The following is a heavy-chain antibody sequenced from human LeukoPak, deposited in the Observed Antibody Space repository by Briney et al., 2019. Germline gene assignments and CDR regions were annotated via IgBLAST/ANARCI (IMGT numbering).Heavy chain of an antibody. CDR1: GYSFTNYW. Sequence: GESLKISCQASGYSFTNYWIGWVRQMPGKGLEWMGMIYPRNSETRYSPSFQGQVTVSADKSITTAYLQWSSLKASDTAMYYCARHHYDFWNGFYTGYYFDLWGRGTLVTVSS. CDR2: IYPRNSET. D-gene: IGHD3/OR15-3a*01. J-gene: IGHJ2*01. V-gene: IGHV5-51*01. CDR3: ARHHYDFWNGFYTGYYFDL.